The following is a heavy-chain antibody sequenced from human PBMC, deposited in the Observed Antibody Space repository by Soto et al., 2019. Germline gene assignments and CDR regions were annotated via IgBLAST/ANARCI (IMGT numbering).Heavy chain of an antibody. J-gene: IGHJ4*02. Sequence: LRRSCGASGFTFSSYAMHWVRQAPGKGLEWVAVISYDGSNKYYADSVKGRFTISRDNSKNTLYLQMNSLRAEDTAVYYCARGPRPPAYWGQGTLVTVSS. V-gene: IGHV3-30-3*01. CDR3: ARGPRPPAY. CDR2: ISYDGSNK. CDR1: GFTFSSYA.